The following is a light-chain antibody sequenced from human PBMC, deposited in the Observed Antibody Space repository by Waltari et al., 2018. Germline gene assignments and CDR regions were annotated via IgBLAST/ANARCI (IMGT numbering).Light chain of an antibody. CDR3: SSYAGNDNFEV. CDR1: SSDVGGDNY. J-gene: IGLJ3*02. V-gene: IGLV2-8*01. Sequence: QSALTQPPSASGSPGQSVTISCTGTSSDVGGDNYVYWYQQHPRKAPKLMIYEVSKGPSVVPGRFSGYKSGNTASLTVSGLQAEDEADYYCSSYAGNDNFEVFGGGTKLTVL. CDR2: EVS.